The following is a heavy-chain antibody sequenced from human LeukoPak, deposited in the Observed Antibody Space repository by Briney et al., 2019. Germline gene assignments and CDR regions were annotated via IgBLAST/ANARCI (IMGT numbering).Heavy chain of an antibody. Sequence: PGRSLRLSCAASGFTLSSFGMSWVRHAPGKWLEWVSAISGSGATTYYADSVKGRFTISRDNSKNTLYLHMNNLKTEDTAVYYCTRTLGRYFDYWGQGTLVTVSS. D-gene: IGHD2-15*01. CDR1: GFTLSSFG. CDR2: ISGSGATT. CDR3: TRTLGRYFDY. J-gene: IGHJ4*02. V-gene: IGHV3-23*01.